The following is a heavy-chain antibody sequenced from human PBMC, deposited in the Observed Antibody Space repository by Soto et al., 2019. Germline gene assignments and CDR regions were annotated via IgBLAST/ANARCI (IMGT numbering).Heavy chain of an antibody. D-gene: IGHD5-18*01. CDR2: IIPIFGTA. V-gene: IGHV1-69*13. CDR1: GDTFTGYA. J-gene: IGHJ6*02. Sequence: GASVKVSCKASGDTFTGYAMHWVRQAPGQRLEWMGGIIPIFGTANYAQKFQGRVTITADESTSTAYMELSSLRSEDTAVYYCARVRVDTFYYYYGMAVWGQGTTVTVSS. CDR3: ARVRVDTFYYYYGMAV.